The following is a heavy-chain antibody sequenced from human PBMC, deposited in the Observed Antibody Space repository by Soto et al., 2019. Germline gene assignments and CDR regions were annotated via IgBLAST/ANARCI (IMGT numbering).Heavy chain of an antibody. CDR3: ARGERATTGY. Sequence: EAQLVESGGGLVQPGGSLRLSCAASGFIFSSYWMHWVRQAPGKGLVWLSRINPDGSSTNYVDSVKGRFTISRDNAKNTLYLQMNSLRGEDTAVYDCARGERATTGYWGQGNLVTVSS. CDR1: GFIFSSYW. J-gene: IGHJ4*02. CDR2: INPDGSST. D-gene: IGHD1-1*01. V-gene: IGHV3-74*01.